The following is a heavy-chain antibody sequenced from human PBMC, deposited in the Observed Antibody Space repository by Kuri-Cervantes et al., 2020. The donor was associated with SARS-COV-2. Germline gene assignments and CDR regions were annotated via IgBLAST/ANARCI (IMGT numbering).Heavy chain of an antibody. J-gene: IGHJ4*02. CDR1: GYTFTGYY. D-gene: IGHD2-2*01. Sequence: ASVKVSCKASGYTFTGYYMHWVRQAPGQGLEWMGWINPNSGGTNYAQKFQGWVTMTRDTSISTAYMELSRLRSDDTAVYYCARAYCSSTSCYLVDYWGQGNLVNVSS. CDR2: INPNSGGT. CDR3: ARAYCSSTSCYLVDY. V-gene: IGHV1-2*04.